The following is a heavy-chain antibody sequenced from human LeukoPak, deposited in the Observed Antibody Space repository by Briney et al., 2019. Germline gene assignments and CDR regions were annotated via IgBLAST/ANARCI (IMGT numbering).Heavy chain of an antibody. V-gene: IGHV1-18*01. CDR2: ISGYKGNT. Sequence: GASVKVSCKASGYTFTSYGISWVRQAPGQGLGWMGWISGYKGNTNYAQKFQGRVTMTTDTSTSTAYMELRSLRSDDTAVYYCARGYYDSGGYYYYYYGMDVWGQGTTVTASS. CDR1: GYTFTSYG. D-gene: IGHD3-22*01. J-gene: IGHJ6*02. CDR3: ARGYYDSGGYYYYYYGMDV.